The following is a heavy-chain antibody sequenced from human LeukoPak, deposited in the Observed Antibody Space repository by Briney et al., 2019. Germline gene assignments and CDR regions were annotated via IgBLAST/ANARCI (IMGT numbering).Heavy chain of an antibody. V-gene: IGHV4-31*11. CDR2: IYYSGST. CDR1: GGSISSGGYY. CDR3: ARGHYHDSSGYYYFDY. Sequence: SETLSLTCAVSGGSISSGGYYWSWVRQHPGKGLEWFGYIYYSGSTYYNPSLRSRVTISVDTSKNQLSLKLSSVTAADTAVYYCARGHYHDSSGYYYFDYWVQGTLVTVSS. D-gene: IGHD3-22*01. J-gene: IGHJ4*02.